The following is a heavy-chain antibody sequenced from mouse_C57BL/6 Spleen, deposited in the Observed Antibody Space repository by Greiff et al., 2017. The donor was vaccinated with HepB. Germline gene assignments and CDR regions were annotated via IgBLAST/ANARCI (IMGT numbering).Heavy chain of an antibody. D-gene: IGHD4-1*01. CDR3: ARDWSYAMDY. Sequence: EVKLMESGGGLVKPGGSLKLSCAASGFTFSDYGMHWVRQAPEKGLEWVAYISSGSSTIYYAGTVKGRFTISRDNAKNTLFLQMTSLRSEDTAMYYCARDWSYAMDYWGQGTSVTVSS. V-gene: IGHV5-17*01. J-gene: IGHJ4*01. CDR1: GFTFSDYG. CDR2: ISSGSSTI.